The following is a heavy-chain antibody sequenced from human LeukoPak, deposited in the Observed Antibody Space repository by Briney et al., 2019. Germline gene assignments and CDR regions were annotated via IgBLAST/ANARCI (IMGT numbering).Heavy chain of an antibody. Sequence: ASVKVSCKASVYTFTGYYMHWVRQAPGQGLEWMGWLNPNSGGTNYAQMFQGRVTMSRDASISTAYMELSRLTSDDTAVFYCARGGGNTYGDVHYWGQGTLVTVSS. CDR1: VYTFTGYY. J-gene: IGHJ4*02. CDR2: LNPNSGGT. CDR3: ARGGGNTYGDVHY. V-gene: IGHV1-2*02. D-gene: IGHD5-18*01.